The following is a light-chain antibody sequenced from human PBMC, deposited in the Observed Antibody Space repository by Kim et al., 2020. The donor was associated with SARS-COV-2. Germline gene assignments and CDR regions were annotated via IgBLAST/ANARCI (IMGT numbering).Light chain of an antibody. V-gene: IGKV3-11*01. CDR2: DAS. Sequence: SAGASTTLTDTASQNIYHYLAWYQQKPGHPPRLLIFDASKRATGIPPRFSGSGFGTDFTLTISSLEAEDLAVYFWYQRGDWPPLTFGGGTKVDIK. CDR1: QNIYHY. J-gene: IGKJ4*01. CDR3: YQRGDWPPLT.